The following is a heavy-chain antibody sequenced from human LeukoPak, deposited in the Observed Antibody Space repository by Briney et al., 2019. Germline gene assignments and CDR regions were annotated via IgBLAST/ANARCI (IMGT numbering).Heavy chain of an antibody. V-gene: IGHV1-69*05. CDR2: IIPIFGTA. CDR1: GGTFSSYA. J-gene: IGHJ6*03. Sequence: SVKVSCKASGGTFSSYAISWVRQAPGQGLEWMGGIIPIFGTANYAQKFQGRVTITTDESTSTAYMELSSLRSEDTAVYYCASVWGAYYYYMDVWGKGPRSPSP. CDR3: ASVWGAYYYYMDV. D-gene: IGHD4/OR15-4a*01.